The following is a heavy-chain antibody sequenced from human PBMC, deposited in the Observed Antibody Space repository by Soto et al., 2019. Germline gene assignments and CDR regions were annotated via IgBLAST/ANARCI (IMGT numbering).Heavy chain of an antibody. J-gene: IGHJ5*02. D-gene: IGHD1-26*01. CDR3: AREDRGATHLDP. V-gene: IGHV1-69*13. CDR1: GGTFSSYA. Sequence: SVKVSCKASGGTFSSYAISWVRQAPGQGLEWMGGIIPIFGTANYAQKFQGRVTITADESTSTAYMELSSLRSEDTAVYYCAREDRGATHLDPWGQGTLVTVSS. CDR2: IIPIFGTA.